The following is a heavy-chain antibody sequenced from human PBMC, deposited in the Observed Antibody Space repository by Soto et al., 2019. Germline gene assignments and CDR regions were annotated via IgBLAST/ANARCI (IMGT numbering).Heavy chain of an antibody. CDR1: GYTFTSYA. D-gene: IGHD3-10*01. CDR2: INAGNGNT. Sequence: ASVKVSCKASGYTFTSYAMYWVRQAPGQRLEWMGWINAGNGNTKYSQKFQGRVTITRDTSTSTAYMELRSLRSDDTAVYYCARDRGFFDYWGQGTLVTVSS. CDR3: ARDRGFFDY. V-gene: IGHV1-3*01. J-gene: IGHJ4*02.